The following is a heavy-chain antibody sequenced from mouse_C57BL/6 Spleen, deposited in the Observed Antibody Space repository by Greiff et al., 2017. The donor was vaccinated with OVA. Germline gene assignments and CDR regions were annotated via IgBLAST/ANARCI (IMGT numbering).Heavy chain of an antibody. CDR3: ARGAEGWFAY. J-gene: IGHJ3*01. Sequence: QVQLQQPGAELVKPGASVKLSCKASGYTFTSYWMHWVKQRPGQGLEWIGMIHPNSGSTNYNEKFKSKATLTVDKSSSTAYMQHSSLTSEYAAVYYCARGAEGWFAYWGQGTLVTVSA. CDR1: GYTFTSYW. V-gene: IGHV1-64*01. CDR2: IHPNSGST.